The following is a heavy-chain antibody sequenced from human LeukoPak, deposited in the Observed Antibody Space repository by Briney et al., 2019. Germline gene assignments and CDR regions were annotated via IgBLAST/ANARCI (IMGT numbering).Heavy chain of an antibody. V-gene: IGHV4-4*02. Sequence: SETLSLTCAVSGGSISSSNWWSWVRQPPGKGLEWIGEIYHSGSTNYNPSLKSRVTISVDTSKNQFSLKLSSVTAADTAVYYCGVVPAAMSYYYYYMDVWGKGTTVTVSS. D-gene: IGHD2-2*01. CDR3: GVVPAAMSYYYYYMDV. J-gene: IGHJ6*03. CDR2: IYHSGST. CDR1: GGSISSSNW.